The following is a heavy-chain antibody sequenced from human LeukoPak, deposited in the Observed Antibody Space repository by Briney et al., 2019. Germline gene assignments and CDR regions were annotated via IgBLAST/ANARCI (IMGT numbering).Heavy chain of an antibody. CDR2: IYSDGST. Sequence: TGGSLRLSCAASGLTFSSYAMSWVRQAPGLGLDWVSVIYSDGSTYYADSVKGRVTISRDNSKNTLYLQMSSLRAEDTAVYYCARALAGEGWFDPWGQGTLVTVSS. CDR3: ARALAGEGWFDP. J-gene: IGHJ5*02. D-gene: IGHD1-26*01. V-gene: IGHV3-66*01. CDR1: GLTFSSYA.